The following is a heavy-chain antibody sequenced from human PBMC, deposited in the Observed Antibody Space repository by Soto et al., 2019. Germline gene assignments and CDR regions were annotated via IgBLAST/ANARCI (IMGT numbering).Heavy chain of an antibody. CDR1: GGSISSDGYY. V-gene: IGHV4-31*03. CDR3: ARGRYSTTYSTYYYGLAV. J-gene: IGHJ6*02. CDR2: SYNNGNA. D-gene: IGHD2-21*01. Sequence: QVQLQESGPGLVKPSQTLSLTCIVSGGSISSDGYYWTWIRQHAGQGLEWIAYSYNNGNAYYNPSLERRVSMSVDTSKNQVSLRLTSVTAADTAVYYCARGRYSTTYSTYYYGLAVWGQGTKVTVSS.